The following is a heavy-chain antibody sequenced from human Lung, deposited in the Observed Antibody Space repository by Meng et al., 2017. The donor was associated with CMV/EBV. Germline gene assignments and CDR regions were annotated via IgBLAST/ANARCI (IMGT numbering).Heavy chain of an antibody. J-gene: IGHJ4*02. CDR3: ARGRGNQPLFDF. D-gene: IGHD2/OR15-2a*01. CDR2: LIPVLNKA. CDR1: GGSFSTYT. V-gene: IGHV1-69*10. Sequence: VQLVQAGAEVKTPGSSVKVACKTSGGSFSTYTFSWVRQAPGQGLEWMGGLIPVLNKAKSAPRFQDRVTFTADETTTTAYMELSSLTFEGTAVYFCARGRGNQPLFDFWGQGTLVTVSS.